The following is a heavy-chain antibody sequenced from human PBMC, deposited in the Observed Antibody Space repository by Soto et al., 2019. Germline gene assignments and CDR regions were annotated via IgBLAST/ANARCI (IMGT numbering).Heavy chain of an antibody. CDR3: AKGSFGIWGPDY. V-gene: IGHV3-23*01. Sequence: GGSLRLSCAASGFPFSSYAMSWVRQAPGKGLEWVSAISGSGGSTYYADSVKGRFTISRDNSKNTLYLQMNSLRAEDTAVYYCAKGSFGIWGPDYWGQGTLVTVSS. CDR1: GFPFSSYA. CDR2: ISGSGGST. J-gene: IGHJ4*02. D-gene: IGHD7-27*01.